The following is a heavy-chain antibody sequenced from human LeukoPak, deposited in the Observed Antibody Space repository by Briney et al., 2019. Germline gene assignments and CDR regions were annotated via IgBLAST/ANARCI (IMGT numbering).Heavy chain of an antibody. D-gene: IGHD3-22*01. CDR3: ARSDYDSSGPFDY. CDR1: GFTFSSYA. J-gene: IGHJ4*02. V-gene: IGHV3-64*01. CDR2: ISSNGGST. Sequence: PGGSLRLSCAASGFTFSSYAMHWVRQAPGKGLEYVSAISSNGGSTYYANPVKGRFTISRDNSKNTLYLQMGSLRAEDMAVYYCARSDYDSSGPFDYWGQGTLVTVSS.